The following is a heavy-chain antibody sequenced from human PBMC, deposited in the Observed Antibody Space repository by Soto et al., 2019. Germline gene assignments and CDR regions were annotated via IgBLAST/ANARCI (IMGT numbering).Heavy chain of an antibody. Sequence: ASVKVSCKASGYTFTSYAMHWVRQAPGQRLEWMGWINAGNGNTKYPQKFQGRVTITRDTSASTAYMELSSLRSEDTAVYYCARENSSGRPFDYWGQGTLVTVSS. CDR2: INAGNGNT. V-gene: IGHV1-3*01. CDR1: GYTFTSYA. CDR3: ARENSSGRPFDY. J-gene: IGHJ4*02. D-gene: IGHD3-22*01.